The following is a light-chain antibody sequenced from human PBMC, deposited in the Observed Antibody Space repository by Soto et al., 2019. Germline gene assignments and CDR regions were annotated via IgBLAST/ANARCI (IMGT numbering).Light chain of an antibody. J-gene: IGKJ4*01. Sequence: DIQLTQSPSFLSASVGDRVTITCRASQGISSYLAWYQQKPVKAPKLLIYAASTLQSGVPSRFSGSGSGTEFTLSISSLQPEDFATYYCQQLNSYPLTFGGGTKVEI. CDR2: AAS. V-gene: IGKV1-9*01. CDR1: QGISSY. CDR3: QQLNSYPLT.